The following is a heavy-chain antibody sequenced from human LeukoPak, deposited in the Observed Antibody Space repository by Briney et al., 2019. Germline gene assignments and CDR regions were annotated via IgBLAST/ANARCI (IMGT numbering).Heavy chain of an antibody. V-gene: IGHV1-69*11. CDR3: ALAVAGSTFDI. D-gene: IGHD6-19*01. CDR2: IIPILGTA. CDR1: GGTFSSYA. J-gene: IGHJ3*02. Sequence: ASVKVSCKASGGTFSSYAISWVRQAPGQGLEWMGRIIPILGTANYAQKFQGRVTISTDESTSTAYMELSRLRSEDTAVYYCALAVAGSTFDIWGQGTMVTVSS.